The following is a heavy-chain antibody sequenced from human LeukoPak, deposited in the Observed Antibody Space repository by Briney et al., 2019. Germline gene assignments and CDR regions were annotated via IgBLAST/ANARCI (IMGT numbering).Heavy chain of an antibody. J-gene: IGHJ4*02. D-gene: IGHD1-26*01. CDR2: LSGSGDST. Sequence: GGSLRLSCAASGFTFSSYAMSWVRQAPGKGLEWVSTLSGSGDSTNYADSVRGRFTISRDNSKNTLYLQMNSLRADDTAVYYCANKATTSRSYPFDYWGQGTLVTVSS. CDR1: GFTFSSYA. V-gene: IGHV3-23*01. CDR3: ANKATTSRSYPFDY.